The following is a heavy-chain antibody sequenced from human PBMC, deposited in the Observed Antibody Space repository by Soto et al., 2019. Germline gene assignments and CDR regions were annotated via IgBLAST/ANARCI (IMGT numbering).Heavy chain of an antibody. J-gene: IGHJ6*02. CDR3: ARDIVVVVATSDYGMDV. CDR2: INSDGSST. D-gene: IGHD2-15*01. Sequence: GGSLRLSCAASGFTFSSYWVHWVRQVPGKGLVWVSRINSDGSSTTYADSAKGRFTISRDNAKNTLYLQMNSLRAEDTAVYYCARDIVVVVATSDYGMDVWGQGTTVTVSS. V-gene: IGHV3-74*01. CDR1: GFTFSSYW.